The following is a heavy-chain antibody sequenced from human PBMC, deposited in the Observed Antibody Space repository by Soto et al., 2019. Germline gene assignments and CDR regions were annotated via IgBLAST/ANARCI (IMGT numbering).Heavy chain of an antibody. CDR3: TTEPSYYDILTGYYDEYYFDY. Sequence: GGSLRLSCAASGFTFSNAWMSWVRQAPGKGLEWVGRIKSKTDGGTTDYAAPVKGRFTISRDDSKNALYLQMNSLKTEDTAVYYCTTEPSYYDILTGYYDEYYFDYWGQGTLVTVSS. CDR2: IKSKTDGGTT. J-gene: IGHJ4*02. D-gene: IGHD3-9*01. CDR1: GFTFSNAW. V-gene: IGHV3-15*01.